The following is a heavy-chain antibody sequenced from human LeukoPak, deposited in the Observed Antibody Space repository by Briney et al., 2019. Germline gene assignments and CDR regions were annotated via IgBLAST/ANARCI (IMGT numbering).Heavy chain of an antibody. CDR2: IKQDGNEK. V-gene: IGHV3-7*02. D-gene: IGHD1-1*01. CDR1: RFSFSSYW. J-gene: IGHJ4*02. Sequence: GGSLRLSCAASRFSFSSYWMSWVRQAPGKGLEWVASIKQDGNEKYYVDSVKGRFTISRDNAKNSVYLQMNSLRAEDTAVYYCTTVAATHEFDYWGQGTLVTVSS. CDR3: TTVAATHEFDY.